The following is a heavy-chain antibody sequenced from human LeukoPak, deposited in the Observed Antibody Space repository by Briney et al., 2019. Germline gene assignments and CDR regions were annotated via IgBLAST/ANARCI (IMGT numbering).Heavy chain of an antibody. CDR2: ISSSSSYI. CDR1: GFTFSSYS. CDR3: ARSSIAARGAFDY. J-gene: IGHJ4*02. D-gene: IGHD6-6*01. V-gene: IGHV3-21*01. Sequence: KAGGSLRLSCAASGFTFSSYSMNWVRQAPGKGLEWVSSISSSSSYIYYADSVKGRFTISRDNAKNSLYLQMNSLRAEGTAVYYCARSSIAARGAFDYWGQGTLVTVSS.